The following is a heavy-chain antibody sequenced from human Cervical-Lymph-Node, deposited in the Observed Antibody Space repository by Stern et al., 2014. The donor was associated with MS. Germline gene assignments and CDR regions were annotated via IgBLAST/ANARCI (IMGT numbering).Heavy chain of an antibody. V-gene: IGHV5-51*01. CDR3: ARHTVATATGHHGLDV. Sequence: EVQLEESGAEVKKPGESLKISCKGSGYSFANYWIGWVRQMPGKGLEWMGIIYPGDPDTRYSPSFQGQVTISADKSTNTAYLQWSSLKASDTAMYYCARHTVATATGHHGLDVWGQGTTVTVSS. D-gene: IGHD4-23*01. J-gene: IGHJ6*02. CDR2: IYPGDPDT. CDR1: GYSFANYW.